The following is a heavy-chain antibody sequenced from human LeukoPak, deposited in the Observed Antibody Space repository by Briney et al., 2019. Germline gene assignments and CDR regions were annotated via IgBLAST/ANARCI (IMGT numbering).Heavy chain of an antibody. CDR1: GYTFTSYG. CDR2: ISAYNGNT. D-gene: IGHD3-10*01. V-gene: IGHV1-18*01. J-gene: IGHJ5*02. Sequence: GASVKVSCKASGYTFTSYGISWVRQAPGQGLEWMGWISAYNGNTNYAQKLQGRVTMTTDTSTSTAYMELRSLRSEDTAVYYCARVRMVRGVIITGGTPNWXXPWGXGTLVTVSS. CDR3: ARVRMVRGVIITGGTPNWXXP.